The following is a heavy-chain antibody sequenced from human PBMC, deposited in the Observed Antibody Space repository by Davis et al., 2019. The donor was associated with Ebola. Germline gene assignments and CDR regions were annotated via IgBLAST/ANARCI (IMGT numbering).Heavy chain of an antibody. V-gene: IGHV1-2*02. Sequence: ASVKVSCKASGYTLTDYYIHWVRQAPGQGLEWMGWINPNSGGTIYAQTFQGSVTMTRDTSISTVYMDLGRLRPDDTAVYYCAGGKSGSYNWLDPWGQGTLVTVSS. CDR1: GYTLTDYY. CDR2: INPNSGGT. J-gene: IGHJ5*02. D-gene: IGHD3-10*01. CDR3: AGGKSGSYNWLDP.